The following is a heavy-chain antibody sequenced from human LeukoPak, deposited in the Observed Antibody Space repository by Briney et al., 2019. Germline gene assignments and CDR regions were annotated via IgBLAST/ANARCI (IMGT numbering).Heavy chain of an antibody. CDR3: ARENQYSGGRLYYFDS. V-gene: IGHV3-7*04. J-gene: IGHJ4*02. CDR2: IKQDTTET. CDR1: GFTFSAHW. Sequence: QPGGSLRLSCVTSGFTFSAHWMSWVRQTPGKGLEWVANIKQDTTETYYMGSVKGRFTISRDNARNSLYLQMNSLRVEDTAVYYCARENQYSGGRLYYFDSWGQGTLVTVSS. D-gene: IGHD6-19*01.